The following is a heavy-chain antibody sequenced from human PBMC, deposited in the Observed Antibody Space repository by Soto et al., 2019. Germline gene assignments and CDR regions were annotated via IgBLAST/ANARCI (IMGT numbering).Heavy chain of an antibody. CDR2: VSGRGGSA. J-gene: IGHJ2*01. Sequence: EVQLLESGGGLVQRGGSLRLSCAASGFIFNNYAMTWVRQAPGKGLEWVARVSGRGGSAYYADSVKGRVTISRDTSNNTLYLQMTNVRGEDAAVYYCVRRAGGAVVWYYDLWGRGTLVSVFS. D-gene: IGHD2-21*01. CDR1: GFIFNNYA. CDR3: VRRAGGAVVWYYDL. V-gene: IGHV3-23*01.